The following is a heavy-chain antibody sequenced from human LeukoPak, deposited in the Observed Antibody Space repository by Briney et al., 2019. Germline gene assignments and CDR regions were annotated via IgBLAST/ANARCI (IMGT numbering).Heavy chain of an antibody. CDR3: ARDSAVAGNY. V-gene: IGHV1-8*01. D-gene: IGHD6-19*01. J-gene: IGHJ4*02. CDR2: MNPKTGNT. CDR1: GYTFTNFD. Sequence: ASVKVSCKASGYTFTNFDINWVRQATGQGLEWMGWMNPKTGNTGSAQKFQGRVTITGNTSISTAYMELSSLRSEDTAVYYCARDSAVAGNYWGQGTLVTVSS.